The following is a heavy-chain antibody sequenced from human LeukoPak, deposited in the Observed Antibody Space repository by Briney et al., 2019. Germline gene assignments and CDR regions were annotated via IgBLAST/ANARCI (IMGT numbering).Heavy chain of an antibody. CDR2: INPNSGGT. Sequence: ASVKVSCKASGYTFTGYYMHWVRQAPGQGLEWMGRINPNSGGTNYAQKFQGRVTMTRDTSISTAYMELSRLRSDDTAVYYCASSPDSSSWWPFDYWGQGTLVTVPS. J-gene: IGHJ4*02. CDR1: GYTFTGYY. D-gene: IGHD6-13*01. V-gene: IGHV1-2*06. CDR3: ASSPDSSSWWPFDY.